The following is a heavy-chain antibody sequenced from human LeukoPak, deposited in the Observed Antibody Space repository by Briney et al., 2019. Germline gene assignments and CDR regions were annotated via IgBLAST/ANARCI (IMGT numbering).Heavy chain of an antibody. CDR3: AKVVQYTASTGTGLDY. CDR2: IWYDGSYK. Sequence: SGGSLRLSCAASGFTFINYGMHWVRQAPGKGLDWVAVIWYDGSYKYYADSVKGRFTISRDNSKNTLYLQMNSLRAEDTAIYYCAKVVQYTASTGTGLDYWGQGTLVTVS. V-gene: IGHV3-33*06. J-gene: IGHJ4*02. CDR1: GFTFINYG. D-gene: IGHD6-13*01.